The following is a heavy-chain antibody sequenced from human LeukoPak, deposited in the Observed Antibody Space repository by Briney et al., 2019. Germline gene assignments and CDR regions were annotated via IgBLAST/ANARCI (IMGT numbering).Heavy chain of an antibody. CDR1: GFTFSDYY. Sequence: GGSLRLSCAASGFTFSDYYMSWIRQAPGKGLEWVSYISSSGSTIYYADSVKGRFTISRDNAKNSLYLQMNSLRAEDMAVYYCAREASYYDSSGYSIRDAFDIWGQGTMVTVSS. CDR3: AREASYYDSSGYSIRDAFDI. D-gene: IGHD3-22*01. J-gene: IGHJ3*02. CDR2: ISSSGSTI. V-gene: IGHV3-11*01.